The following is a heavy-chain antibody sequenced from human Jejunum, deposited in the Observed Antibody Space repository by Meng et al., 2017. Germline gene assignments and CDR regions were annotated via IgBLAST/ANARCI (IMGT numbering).Heavy chain of an antibody. J-gene: IGHJ4*02. D-gene: IGHD3-9*01. CDR2: IYWDDAK. V-gene: IGHV2-5*02. CDR1: GFSLSTSGVG. Sequence: QMNLKEAGSKLVKPKPALTLTCTFSGFSLSTSGVGVGWIRQPPGKALEWLTHIYWDDAKNYSPSLKSRLTITKDTSKAQVVLIMTDMDPVDTATYYCAHRIHGTEWFFDYWGQGNLVTVSS. CDR3: AHRIHGTEWFFDY.